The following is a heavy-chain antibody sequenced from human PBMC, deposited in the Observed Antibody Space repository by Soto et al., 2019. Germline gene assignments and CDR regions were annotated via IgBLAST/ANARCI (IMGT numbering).Heavy chain of an antibody. J-gene: IGHJ6*02. Sequence: ASVKVSCKASGGTFSSYAISWVRQAPGQGLEWMGGIIPIFGTANYAQKFQGRVTITADESTSTAYMELSSLRSEDTAVYYCARGTGSITIFGAVIGYMDVWGQGTTVTVSS. CDR1: GGTFSSYA. V-gene: IGHV1-69*13. CDR3: ARGTGSITIFGAVIGYMDV. D-gene: IGHD3-3*01. CDR2: IIPIFGTA.